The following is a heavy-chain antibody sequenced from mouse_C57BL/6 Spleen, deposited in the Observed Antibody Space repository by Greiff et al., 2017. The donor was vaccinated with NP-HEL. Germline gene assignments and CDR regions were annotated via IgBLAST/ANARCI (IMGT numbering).Heavy chain of an antibody. CDR3: ARRGLANWDAMDY. CDR1: GYTFTSYW. CDR2: INPSNGGT. D-gene: IGHD4-1*01. V-gene: IGHV1-53*01. Sequence: QVQLQQPGTELVKPGASVKLSCKASGYTFTSYWMHWVKQRPGPGLEWIGNINPSNGGTNYNEKFKSKATLTVDKSSSTAYMQLSILTSEDSAVYYCARRGLANWDAMDYWGQGTSVTVSS. J-gene: IGHJ4*01.